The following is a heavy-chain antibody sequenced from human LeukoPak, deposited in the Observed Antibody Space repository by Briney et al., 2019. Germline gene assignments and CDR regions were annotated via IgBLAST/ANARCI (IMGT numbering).Heavy chain of an antibody. D-gene: IGHD3-22*01. V-gene: IGHV4-59*01. CDR3: ARLVDYYDSSAVDY. J-gene: IGHJ4*02. CDR2: IYYSGST. CDR1: GGSISSYY. Sequence: SETLSLTCTVSGGSISSYYWSWLRQPPGKGLEWIGYIYYSGSTNYNPSLKSQVTISVDTSKNQFSLKLSSVTAADTAVYYCARLVDYYDSSAVDYWGQGTLVTVSS.